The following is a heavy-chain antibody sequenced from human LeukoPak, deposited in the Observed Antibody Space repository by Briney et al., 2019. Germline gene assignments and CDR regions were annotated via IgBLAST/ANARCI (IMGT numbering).Heavy chain of an antibody. CDR1: GYDSISTYY. CDR3: ARGSIAATD. Sequence: KASETLSLTCSVSGYDSISTYYWNWIRQPPGKGLEWIGQIFYKGNTNYNPSLESRVTMSVDTSKNEFSLKLSSVTAADTAVYYCARGSIAATDWGQGTLVTVSS. J-gene: IGHJ4*02. V-gene: IGHV4-59*01. D-gene: IGHD6-6*01. CDR2: IFYKGNT.